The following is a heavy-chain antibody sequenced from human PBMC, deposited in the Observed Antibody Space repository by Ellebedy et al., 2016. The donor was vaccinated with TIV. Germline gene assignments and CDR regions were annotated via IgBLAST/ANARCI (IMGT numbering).Heavy chain of an antibody. CDR1: GGTFSNQA. CDR3: ARGISGSGNYYPNWFDP. J-gene: IGHJ5*02. Sequence: AASVKVSCKASGGTFSNQALSWVRQAPGQGLEWMGRIIPILNITNYAQTFQGRVTITADKSTTTVYLELNSLRSEDTAVYFCARGISGSGNYYPNWFDPWGQGTLVTVSS. CDR2: IIPILNIT. V-gene: IGHV1-69*04. D-gene: IGHD3-10*01.